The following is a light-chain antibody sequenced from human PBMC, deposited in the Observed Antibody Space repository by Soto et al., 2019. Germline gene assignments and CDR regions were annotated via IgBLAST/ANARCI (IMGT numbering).Light chain of an antibody. J-gene: IGLJ2*01. CDR3: QSYGPTLNVV. CDR1: NSNVGGGYD. Sequence: QSVLTQPPSVSGAPGQTVTISCTGSNSNVGGGYDVHWYQQLPGSAPKLLIYANNNRPSGVPDRFSGSKSGTSASLAITGLQAEDEADYYCQSYGPTLNVVFGGGTKLTVL. CDR2: ANN. V-gene: IGLV1-40*01.